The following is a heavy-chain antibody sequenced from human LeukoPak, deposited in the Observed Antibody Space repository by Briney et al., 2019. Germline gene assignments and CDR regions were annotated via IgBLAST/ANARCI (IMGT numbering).Heavy chain of an antibody. CDR2: IRSKANSYAT. D-gene: IGHD3-16*01. J-gene: IGHJ6*03. CDR3: TRGNLGDVPFGYYYYMDV. CDR1: GFTFSGSA. Sequence: PGGSLRLSCAASGFTFSGSAMQWVRQASGKGLEWVGRIRSKANSYATAYAAWVKGRFTISRDDSKNTAYLQLNSLKTEDTAVYYCTRGNLGDVPFGYYYYMDVWGKGTTVTVSS. V-gene: IGHV3-73*01.